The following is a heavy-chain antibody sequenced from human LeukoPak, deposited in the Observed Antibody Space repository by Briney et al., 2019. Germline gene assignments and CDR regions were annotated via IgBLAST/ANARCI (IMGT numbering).Heavy chain of an antibody. D-gene: IGHD1-26*01. CDR2: INSDGGST. CDR3: AREYSGSYLEGSFDY. CDR1: GFTFSSYW. V-gene: IGHV3-74*01. Sequence: GGSLRLSCTASGFTFSSYWMHWVRQAPGKGLVWVSRINSDGGSTSYADSVKGRFTIPRDNAKNTLYLQMNSLRAEDTAAHYCAREYSGSYLEGSFDYWGQGTLVTVSS. J-gene: IGHJ4*02.